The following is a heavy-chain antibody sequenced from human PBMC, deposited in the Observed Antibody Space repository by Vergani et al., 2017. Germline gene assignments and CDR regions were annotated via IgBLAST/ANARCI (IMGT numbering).Heavy chain of an antibody. CDR2: IYYSGST. CDR1: GGSISSSSYY. V-gene: IGHV4-39*02. Sequence: QVQLQESGPGLVKPSETLSLTCTVSGGSISSSSYYWGWIRQPPGKGLEWIGGIYYSGSTYYNPSLKSRVTISVDTSKNQFSLKLSSVTAADTAVYYCARDYGDYGGAFDIWGQGTMVTVSS. J-gene: IGHJ3*02. D-gene: IGHD4-17*01. CDR3: ARDYGDYGGAFDI.